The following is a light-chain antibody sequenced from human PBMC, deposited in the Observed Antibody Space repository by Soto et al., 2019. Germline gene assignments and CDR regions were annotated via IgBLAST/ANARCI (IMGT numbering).Light chain of an antibody. J-gene: IGKJ2*01. CDR2: GAS. V-gene: IGKV3-20*01. Sequence: ENVLTQSPGTLSLSPGERATLSCRASQSVTNNYLAWYQQKPGQAPRLLIYGASSRATGIPDRFSGSGSAKNSPLPIRRVKPKFFAVYYCQKNFPPPPYTLGQGTKLEIK. CDR1: QSVTNNY. CDR3: QKNFPPPPYT.